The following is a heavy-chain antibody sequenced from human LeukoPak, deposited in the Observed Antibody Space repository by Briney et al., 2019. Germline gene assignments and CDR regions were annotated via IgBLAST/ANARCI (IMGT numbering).Heavy chain of an antibody. CDR2: INDSGST. J-gene: IGHJ5*02. CDR3: ARGSVVPAAIGSSWFDP. V-gene: IGHV4-34*01. Sequence: PSETLSLTCAVYGGSFSGYYWSWIRQPPGKGLEWIGVINDSGSTNYNPSLKSRVTISVDTSKNQFSLELSAVTAADTAVYYCARGSVVPAAIGSSWFDPWGQGTLVTVSS. CDR1: GGSFSGYY. D-gene: IGHD2-2*01.